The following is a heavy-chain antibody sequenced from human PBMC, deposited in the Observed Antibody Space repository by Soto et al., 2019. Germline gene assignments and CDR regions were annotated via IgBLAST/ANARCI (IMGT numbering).Heavy chain of an antibody. Sequence: SETLSLTCTVSGASVISTNYYWVWIRQSPGKGLEWIGSIYHGVTADSSPSLKSRVSMSVDTSMNLFSLTLRSVTATDSALYYCAKHDAWEKLRGAFDKWGQGTWVTVSS. CDR2: IYHGVTA. V-gene: IGHV4-39*02. D-gene: IGHD1-26*01. J-gene: IGHJ3*02. CDR3: AKHDAWEKLRGAFDK. CDR1: GASVISTNYY.